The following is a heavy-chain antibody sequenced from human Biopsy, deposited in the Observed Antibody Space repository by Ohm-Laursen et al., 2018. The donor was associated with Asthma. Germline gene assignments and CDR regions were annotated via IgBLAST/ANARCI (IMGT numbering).Heavy chain of an antibody. J-gene: IGHJ4*02. CDR3: ARGDSSNWSHYYFDY. Sequence: SLRLSFAASGFAVSRDHMFWVRQAPGKGRAWVSVIYSGGTSHTADSVRGRFTISRDYSKNTLYLQMHSLRAEDTAVYYCARGDSSNWSHYYFDYWGQGTLVTVSS. CDR1: GFAVSRDH. CDR2: IYSGGTS. V-gene: IGHV3-53*01. D-gene: IGHD3-22*01.